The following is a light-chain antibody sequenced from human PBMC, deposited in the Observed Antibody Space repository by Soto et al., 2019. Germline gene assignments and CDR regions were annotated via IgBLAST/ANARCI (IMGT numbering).Light chain of an antibody. V-gene: IGLV5-45*01. Sequence: QAVVTQPASLSASPGASASLTCTLRSGINVGTYRIYWYQQKPGSPPQYLLRYKSDSDKQQGSGVPSRFSGSKDASANAGILLISGLQSQDEADYYCMIWHSSVGVFGGGTKLTVL. CDR1: SGINVGTYR. CDR2: YKSDSDK. CDR3: MIWHSSVGV. J-gene: IGLJ3*02.